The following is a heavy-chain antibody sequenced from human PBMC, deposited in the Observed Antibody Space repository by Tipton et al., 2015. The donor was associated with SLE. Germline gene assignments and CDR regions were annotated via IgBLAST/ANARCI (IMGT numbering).Heavy chain of an antibody. V-gene: IGHV4-59*12. CDR3: ARGGEQRDAFDF. CDR2: IYHSGST. CDR1: GGSISSYY. J-gene: IGHJ3*01. Sequence: TLSLTCTVSGGSISSYYWSWIRQPPGKGLEWIGSIYHSGSTYYNPSLKSRVTVSVDTSKNQFSLKLSSVTAADTAVYYCARGGEQRDAFDFWGQGTMVTVSS. D-gene: IGHD1/OR15-1a*01.